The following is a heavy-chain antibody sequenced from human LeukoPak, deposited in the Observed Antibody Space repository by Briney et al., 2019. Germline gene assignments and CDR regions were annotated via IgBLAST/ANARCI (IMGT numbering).Heavy chain of an antibody. Sequence: PSDTLSLTCAVYGGSFSGYYWSWLRQPPGKGLEGMGEINHSGSTNYNPSLKSRVTISVDTSKNQFSLKLSSVTAADTALYYCARRLVVVRAFDIWGQGTMVTVSS. D-gene: IGHD3-22*01. V-gene: IGHV4-34*01. CDR3: ARRLVVVRAFDI. J-gene: IGHJ3*02. CDR2: INHSGST. CDR1: GGSFSGYY.